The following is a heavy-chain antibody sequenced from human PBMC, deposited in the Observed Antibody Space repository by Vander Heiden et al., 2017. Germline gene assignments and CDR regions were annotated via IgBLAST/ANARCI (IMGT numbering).Heavy chain of an antibody. CDR2: IKQDGSEK. J-gene: IGHJ5*02. CDR3: ARDVVYDGSGSYYHRFDP. CDR1: GFTFSSYW. V-gene: IGHV3-7*01. Sequence: EVQLVESGGGLVQPVGSVRPSWAASGFTFSSYWMSWVRQAPGKGLEWVANIKQDGSEKYYVESVKGRVTISRDNAKNSLYRQMNSLRAEETAVYDCARDVVYDGSGSYYHRFDPWGQGTMVTVCS. D-gene: IGHD3-10*01.